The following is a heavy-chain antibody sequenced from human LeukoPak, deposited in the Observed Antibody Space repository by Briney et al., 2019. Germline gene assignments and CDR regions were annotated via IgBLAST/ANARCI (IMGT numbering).Heavy chain of an antibody. V-gene: IGHV4-39*02. CDR3: AREGELELRGTADY. CDR2: IYYSGST. J-gene: IGHJ4*02. Sequence: PSETLSLTCAVSGGSISSSSYYWGWIRQPPGKGLEWIGSIYYSGSTYYNPSLKSRVTISVDTSKNQFSLKLSSVTAADTAVYYCAREGELELRGTADYWGQGTLVTVSS. CDR1: GGSISSSSYY. D-gene: IGHD1-7*01.